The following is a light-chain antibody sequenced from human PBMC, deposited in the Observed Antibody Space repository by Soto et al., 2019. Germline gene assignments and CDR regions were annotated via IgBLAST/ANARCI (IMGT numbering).Light chain of an antibody. V-gene: IGKV3-15*01. J-gene: IGKJ1*01. Sequence: EIVMTQSPATLSVSPGETATLSCRASQSVSSNLAWYQQKPGQAPRLRIYGASTSATDIPARFSGSGSGTEFTLTTSSLQSADFAVYYCQQYNNFWTFGQGTKVEIK. CDR1: QSVSSN. CDR2: GAS. CDR3: QQYNNFWT.